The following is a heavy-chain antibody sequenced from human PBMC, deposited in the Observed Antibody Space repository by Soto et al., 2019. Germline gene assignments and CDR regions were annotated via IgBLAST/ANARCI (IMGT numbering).Heavy chain of an antibody. J-gene: IGHJ4*02. D-gene: IGHD1-26*01. Sequence: QVQLVESGGGVVQPGTSLRLSCTASGSTFSTYGMHWVRQAPGRGLEWVAVIWSDGTQKYYSDSVKGRFTISRDNSKNTLYLQLNSLRAEDTAIYYCTREADLGTTTQFDYWGQGTLVNVAS. CDR3: TREADLGTTTQFDY. V-gene: IGHV3-33*08. CDR1: GSTFSTYG. CDR2: IWSDGTQK.